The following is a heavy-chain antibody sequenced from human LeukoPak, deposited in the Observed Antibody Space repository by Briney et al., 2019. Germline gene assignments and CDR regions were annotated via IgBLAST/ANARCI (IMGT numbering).Heavy chain of an antibody. CDR2: IWYDGSNK. CDR3: ARDRVEVSDDAFDI. CDR1: GFTFSSYG. D-gene: IGHD2-15*01. J-gene: IGHJ3*02. Sequence: GGSLRLSCAASGFTFSSYGMHWVRQAPGKGLEWVAVIWYDGSNKYYADSVKGRFTISRDNSKNTLYLQMNSLRAEDTAVYYCARDRVEVSDDAFDIWGQGTMVTVSS. V-gene: IGHV3-33*01.